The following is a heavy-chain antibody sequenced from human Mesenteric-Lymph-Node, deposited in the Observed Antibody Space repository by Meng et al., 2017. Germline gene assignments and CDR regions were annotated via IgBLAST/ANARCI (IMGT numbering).Heavy chain of an antibody. CDR3: ALGLTPLDY. J-gene: IGHJ4*02. V-gene: IGHV1-46*01. Sequence: ASVKVSCKASGYTFTSYYMHWVRQAPGQGLEWMGIINPSGGSTSYAQKFQGRVTMTTDTSTSTAYMELRSLRSDDTAVYYCALGLTPLDYWGQGTLVTVSS. D-gene: IGHD4/OR15-4a*01. CDR2: INPSGGST. CDR1: GYTFTSYY.